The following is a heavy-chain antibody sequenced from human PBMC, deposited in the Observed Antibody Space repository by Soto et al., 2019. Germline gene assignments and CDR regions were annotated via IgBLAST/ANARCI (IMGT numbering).Heavy chain of an antibody. J-gene: IGHJ6*02. V-gene: IGHV1-69*01. CDR3: ARVGREYSSPDYHYYGLDV. Sequence: QVQLVQSGAEVKKPGSSVKVSCKASGGTFSNSAISWVRQAPGQGLEWMGGIIPMFGTSNHAQKFQGRVTITADESTSTAYMELNSLRSEDTAVYYCARVGREYSSPDYHYYGLDVWGQGTTVTVSS. CDR1: GGTFSNSA. CDR2: IIPMFGTS. D-gene: IGHD6-13*01.